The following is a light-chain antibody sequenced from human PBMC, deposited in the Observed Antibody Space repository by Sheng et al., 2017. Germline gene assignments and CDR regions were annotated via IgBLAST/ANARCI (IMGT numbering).Light chain of an antibody. CDR2: GAS. V-gene: IGKV3-20*01. CDR3: QQYDQTPRT. CDR1: QDVSTAY. J-gene: IGKJ1*01. Sequence: EIVLTQSPGTLSLSPGERATLSCRASQDVSTAYLAWYQQKPGQSPRLLIYGASDRAAGIPDRFSASASETDFTLTISRVEPEDFAVYYCQQYDQTPRTFGQGTKV.